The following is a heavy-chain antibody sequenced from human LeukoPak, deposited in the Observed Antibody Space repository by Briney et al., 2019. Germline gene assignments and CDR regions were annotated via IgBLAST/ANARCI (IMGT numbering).Heavy chain of an antibody. J-gene: IGHJ1*01. V-gene: IGHV3-43*01. Sequence: GGSLRLSSAASGFTFDDYTMRWVRQAPGKGLEWVSLISWDGGSTYYADSVKGRFTISRDNSKNSLYLQMNSLRTEDTALYYCAKDAPGGSYGAEYFQHWGQGTLVTVSS. CDR2: ISWDGGST. CDR3: AKDAPGGSYGAEYFQH. D-gene: IGHD1-26*01. CDR1: GFTFDDYT.